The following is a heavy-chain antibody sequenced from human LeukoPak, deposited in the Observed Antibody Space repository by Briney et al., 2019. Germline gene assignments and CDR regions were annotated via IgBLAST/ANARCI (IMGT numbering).Heavy chain of an antibody. CDR1: GCTLTELS. D-gene: IGHD1-26*01. CDR3: ATDRRWVLRLGFDP. V-gene: IGHV1-24*01. J-gene: IGHJ5*02. Sequence: ASVKVSCKVSGCTLTELSMQSERQAPGKGLEWMGGFDPEDGETIYAQKFQGRVTMTEDTSTDTAYMELSSLRSEDTAVYYCATDRRWVLRLGFDPWGQGTLVTVPS. CDR2: FDPEDGET.